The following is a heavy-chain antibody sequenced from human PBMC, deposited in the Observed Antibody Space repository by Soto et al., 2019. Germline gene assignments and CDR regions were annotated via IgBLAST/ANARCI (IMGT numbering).Heavy chain of an antibody. D-gene: IGHD2-2*01. CDR2: IIPIPGTA. CDR1: GGTFGSYA. V-gene: IGHV1-69*01. CDR3: ARSQGSSTSLEIYYYYYYGMDV. J-gene: IGHJ6*02. Sequence: QVQLVQSGAEVKKPGSSVKVSCKASGGTFGSYAISWVRQAPGQGLEWMGGIIPIPGTANYAQKFQWRVTIAADESTSTAYMELCSLRSEDTAVYYCARSQGSSTSLEIYYYYYYGMDVWGQGTTVTVSS.